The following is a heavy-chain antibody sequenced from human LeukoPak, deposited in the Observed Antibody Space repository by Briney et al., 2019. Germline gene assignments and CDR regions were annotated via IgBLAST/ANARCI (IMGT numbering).Heavy chain of an antibody. D-gene: IGHD3-16*01. V-gene: IGHV1-8*03. Sequence: ASVKVPCKASGYTFTGYYMQWVRQATGKGPEGMGWMNPKSGNTVFAQKLQGGVHINRNISINTVYRELSSLRSEDTLVYDCARGALYTFGRDAFDIWGQGTVVTVSA. J-gene: IGHJ3*02. CDR2: MNPKSGNT. CDR1: GYTFTGYY. CDR3: ARGALYTFGRDAFDI.